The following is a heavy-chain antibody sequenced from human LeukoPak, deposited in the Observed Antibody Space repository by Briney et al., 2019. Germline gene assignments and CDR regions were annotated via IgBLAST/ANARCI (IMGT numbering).Heavy chain of an antibody. Sequence: GGSLRLSCAASGFTFSSYAMSWVRQAPGKGLEWVSAISGSGGSTYYADSVKGRFTISRDNSKNTLYLQMNSLRAEDTAVYYCAKHMAYCSGGSCYSDYWGQGTLVTVSS. CDR1: GFTFSSYA. V-gene: IGHV3-23*01. CDR3: AKHMAYCSGGSCYSDY. J-gene: IGHJ4*02. CDR2: ISGSGGST. D-gene: IGHD2-15*01.